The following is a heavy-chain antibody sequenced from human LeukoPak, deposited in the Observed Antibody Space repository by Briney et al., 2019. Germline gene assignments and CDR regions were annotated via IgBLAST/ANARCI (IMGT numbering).Heavy chain of an antibody. CDR2: MNPNSGNT. CDR3: ARDCSSTSCYGDAFDI. Sequence: ASVKVSCKASGYTFTSYDINWVRQATGQKLEWMGWMNPNSGNTGYAQKFQGRVTITRNTSISTAYMELSSLRSEDTAVYYCARDCSSTSCYGDAFDIWGQGTMVTVSS. D-gene: IGHD2-2*01. J-gene: IGHJ3*02. CDR1: GYTFTSYD. V-gene: IGHV1-8*03.